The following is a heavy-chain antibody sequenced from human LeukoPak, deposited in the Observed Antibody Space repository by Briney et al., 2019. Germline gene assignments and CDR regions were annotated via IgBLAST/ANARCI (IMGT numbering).Heavy chain of an antibody. J-gene: IGHJ3*02. CDR2: IYHSGST. D-gene: IGHD1-26*01. CDR3: ARDSGSYYRRGDAFDI. Sequence: SETLSLTCTVSGYSISSGYYWGWIRQPPGKGLEWIGSIYHSGSTYYNPSLKSRVTISVDTSKNQFSLKLSSVTAADTAVYYCARDSGSYYRRGDAFDIWGQGTMVTVSS. CDR1: GYSISSGYY. V-gene: IGHV4-38-2*02.